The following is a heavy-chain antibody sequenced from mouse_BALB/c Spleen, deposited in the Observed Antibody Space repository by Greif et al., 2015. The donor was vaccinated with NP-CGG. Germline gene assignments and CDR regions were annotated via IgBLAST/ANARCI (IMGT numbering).Heavy chain of an antibody. CDR1: GFNTKDTY. D-gene: IGHD2-2*01. V-gene: IGHV14-3*02. Sequence: EVQGVESGAELVKPGASVKLSCIASGFNTKDTYMHWVKQRPEQGLEWIGRIDPANGNTKYDPKFQGKATITADTSSNTAYLQLSSLTSEDTAVYCCARGGYALYAMDYWGQGTSVTVSS. CDR2: IDPANGNT. J-gene: IGHJ4*01. CDR3: ARGGYALYAMDY.